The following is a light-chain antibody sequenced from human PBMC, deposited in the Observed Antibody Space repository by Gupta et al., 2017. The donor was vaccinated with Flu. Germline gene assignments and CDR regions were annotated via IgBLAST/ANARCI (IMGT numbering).Light chain of an antibody. V-gene: IGKV1-39*01. CDR1: WAISIY. CDR3: QQSYRNPLT. J-gene: IGKJ4*01. CDR2: TAS. Sequence: ILMPQSPSSLSASVGDRVTITCRASWAISIYLNWYQQKPGKAPKLLIYTASRLQSGVPARFSGTGSGTDFTLTISSLHPEDFATYFCQQSYRNPLTFGGGTKVEIK.